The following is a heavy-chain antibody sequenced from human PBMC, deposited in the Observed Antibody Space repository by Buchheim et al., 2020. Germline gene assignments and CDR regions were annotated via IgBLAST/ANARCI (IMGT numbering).Heavy chain of an antibody. CDR3: AKSSGWYPIHFDY. CDR2: ISGSGGST. J-gene: IGHJ4*02. CDR1: GFTFSSYA. V-gene: IGHV3-23*01. Sequence: EVQLLESGGGLVQPGGSLRLSCAASGFTFSSYAMSWVRQAPGKGLEWVSAISGSGGSTYYADPVKGRFTISRDNSKNKQYLPMNSLRAEDTAVYYGAKSSGWYPIHFDYWGQGTL. D-gene: IGHD6-19*01.